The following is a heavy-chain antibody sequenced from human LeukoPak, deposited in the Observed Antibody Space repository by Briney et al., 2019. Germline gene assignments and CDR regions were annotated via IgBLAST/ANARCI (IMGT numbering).Heavy chain of an antibody. J-gene: IGHJ4*02. CDR2: FDHEDGDT. CDR1: GYTLTDLS. Sequence: ASVKVSCKVSGYTLTDLSMHWVRQAPGKGLQWMGSFDHEDGDTIYAQKFQGRVTLTEDTSTDTAYMELSSLRSEDTAVYYCATRSSGWYSGWGQGTLVTVSS. D-gene: IGHD6-19*01. V-gene: IGHV1-24*01. CDR3: ATRSSGWYSG.